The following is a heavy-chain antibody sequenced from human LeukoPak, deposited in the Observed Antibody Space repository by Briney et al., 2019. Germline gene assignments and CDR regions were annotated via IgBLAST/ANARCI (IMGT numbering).Heavy chain of an antibody. CDR3: ASGNSGSYYYGMDV. D-gene: IGHD1-26*01. CDR2: IIPILGIA. V-gene: IGHV1-69*04. J-gene: IGHJ6*02. Sequence: ASVKVSCKASGGTFSSYAISWVRQAPGQGLEWRGRIIPILGIANYAQKFQGRVTITADKSTSTAYMEPSSLRTEKTAVYYCASGNSGSYYYGMDVWGQGTTVTVSS. CDR1: GGTFSSYA.